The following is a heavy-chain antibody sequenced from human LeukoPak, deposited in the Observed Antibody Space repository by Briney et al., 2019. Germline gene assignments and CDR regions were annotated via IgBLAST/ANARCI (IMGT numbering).Heavy chain of an antibody. J-gene: IGHJ6*02. D-gene: IGHD6-13*01. Sequence: GGSLRLSCAASGFTFSSYGMHWVRQAPGKGLEWVALISFDGVKTNYADSVKGRFTISRDSSQNTLYLQMNSLRAEDTAVYYCAKDRGSSSAAYGMDVWGQGTTVTVSS. CDR1: GFTFSSYG. V-gene: IGHV3-30*18. CDR3: AKDRGSSSAAYGMDV. CDR2: ISFDGVKT.